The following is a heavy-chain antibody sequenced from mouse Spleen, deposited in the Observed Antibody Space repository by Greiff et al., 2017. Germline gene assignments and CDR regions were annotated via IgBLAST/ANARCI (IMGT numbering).Heavy chain of an antibody. V-gene: IGHV14-1*01. CDR3: ACGGSNGAY. CDR2: IDPEDGDT. CDR1: GFNITDYY. D-gene: IGHD2-5*01. Sequence: VQLQQSGAELVRPGASVKLSCTASGFNITDYYMHWVKQRPEQGLEWIGRIDPEDGDTEYAPKFQGKATMTADTSSNTAYLQLSSLTSEDSAVYYCACGGSNGAYWGQGTLVTVSA. J-gene: IGHJ3*01.